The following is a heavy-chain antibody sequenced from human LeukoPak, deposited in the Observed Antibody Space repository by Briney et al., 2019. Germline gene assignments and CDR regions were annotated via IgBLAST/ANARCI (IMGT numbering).Heavy chain of an antibody. Sequence: GGSLRLSCVTSGFTFSSYGMHWVRQVPGKGLEWVAVISYDAKSNYHVDSVKGRFTISRDNSKNTLYLQMNSLRAEDTAVYYCARGLSGYHNTGGQGTLVTVSS. D-gene: IGHD5-12*01. CDR2: ISYDAKSN. V-gene: IGHV3-30*03. CDR1: GFTFSSYG. CDR3: ARGLSGYHNT. J-gene: IGHJ4*02.